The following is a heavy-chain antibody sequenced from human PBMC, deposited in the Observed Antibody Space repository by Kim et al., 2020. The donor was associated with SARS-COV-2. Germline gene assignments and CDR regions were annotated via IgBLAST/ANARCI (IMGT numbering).Heavy chain of an antibody. V-gene: IGHV4-34*01. CDR3: AGGQDLDSGRHAGMVL. J-gene: IGHJ6*01. Sequence: SETLSLICAVYGGSLNAYYWSWIRQPPGKGLEWIGEINHSGSTNYNPSLRSRVTISVDTSKNQFSLKLSPVTAADTAVPSFAGGQDLDSGRHAGMVLW. CDR1: GGSLNAYY. CDR2: INHSGST. D-gene: IGHD3-10*01.